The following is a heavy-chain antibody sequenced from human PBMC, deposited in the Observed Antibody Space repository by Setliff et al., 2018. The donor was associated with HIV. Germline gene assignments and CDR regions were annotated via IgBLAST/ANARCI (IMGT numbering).Heavy chain of an antibody. V-gene: IGHV4-61*09. J-gene: IGHJ5*02. CDR3: ARERSALLWKNWFDP. CDR1: GGSISSGSYY. D-gene: IGHD3-10*01. Sequence: SETLSLTCTVSGGSISSGSYYWSWIRQPAGKGLEWIGHIYTSGSINYNPSLKSRVTISVDTSKNQFSLKLSSVTAADTAVYYCARERSALLWKNWFDPWGQGTLVTVSS. CDR2: IYTSGSI.